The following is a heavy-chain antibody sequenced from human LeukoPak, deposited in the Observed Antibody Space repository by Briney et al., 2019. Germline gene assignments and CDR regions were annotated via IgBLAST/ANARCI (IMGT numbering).Heavy chain of an antibody. CDR1: GYTFTSYY. Sequence: ASVKVSCKASGYTFTSYYMRWVRQAPGQGLEWMGIINPNGGSTSYAQKFQGRVTMTRDTSTSTVYMELSSLRSDDTAVYYCARASDYYGMDVWGQGTTVTVSS. V-gene: IGHV1-46*01. CDR3: ARASDYYGMDV. J-gene: IGHJ6*02. CDR2: INPNGGST. D-gene: IGHD3-10*01.